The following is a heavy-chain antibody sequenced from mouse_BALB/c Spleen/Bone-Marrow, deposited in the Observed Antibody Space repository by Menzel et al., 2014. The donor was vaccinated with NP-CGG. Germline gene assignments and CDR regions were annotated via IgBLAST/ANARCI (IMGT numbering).Heavy chain of an antibody. D-gene: IGHD2-3*01. Sequence: EVKLVESGGGLVQPGGSLKLSCAASGFDFSSYWMSWVRQAPGKGLEWIGEINPDSNTINYTPSLKDKFIISRDNAKNTLYLQMSKVRSEDTALYYCARLGYYGCFAYWGQGTLVTVSA. CDR1: GFDFSSYW. CDR2: INPDSNTI. J-gene: IGHJ3*01. V-gene: IGHV4-1*02. CDR3: ARLGYYGCFAY.